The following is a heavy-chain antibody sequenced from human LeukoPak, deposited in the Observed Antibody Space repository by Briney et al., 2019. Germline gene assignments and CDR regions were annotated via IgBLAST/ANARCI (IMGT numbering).Heavy chain of an antibody. CDR1: GGSISSSTYY. J-gene: IGHJ4*02. Sequence: SETLSLTCTVSGGSISSSTYYWAWIRQPPGKGLEWIATIHHSGGTYYKPSLRSGVTISVDTSRNRFSLKLSSVTVADTAVYYCARLGGYYDPPGYWGQGTLVTVSS. CDR2: IHHSGGT. CDR3: ARLGGYYDPPGY. D-gene: IGHD3-22*01. V-gene: IGHV4-39*01.